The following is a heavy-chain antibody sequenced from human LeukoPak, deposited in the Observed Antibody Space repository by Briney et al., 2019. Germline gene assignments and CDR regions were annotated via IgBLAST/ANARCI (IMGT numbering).Heavy chain of an antibody. D-gene: IGHD2-15*01. CDR1: GGSLSGYY. CDR3: ATPGGPINWFDP. CDR2: INHSGST. Sequence: PSETLSLTCAVYGGSLSGYYWGWIRQPPGKGLQWIGEINHSGSTNYNPSLKSRVTISVDTSKNQFSLKLTSVTAADTAVYYCATPGGPINWFDPWGQGTLVTVSS. V-gene: IGHV4-34*01. J-gene: IGHJ5*02.